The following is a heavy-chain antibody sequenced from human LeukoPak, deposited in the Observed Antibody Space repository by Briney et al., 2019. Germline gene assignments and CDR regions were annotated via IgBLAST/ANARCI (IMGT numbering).Heavy chain of an antibody. Sequence: PSETLSLTCTVSGGSISSYYWSWIRQPPGKGLEWIGYNYYSGSTNYNPSLKSRVTISVDTSKNQFSLKLSSVTATDTAVYYCARSGYSYGPYAYYYYGMDVWGQGTTVTVSS. CDR3: ARSGYSYGPYAYYYYGMDV. CDR1: GGSISSYY. J-gene: IGHJ6*02. V-gene: IGHV4-59*01. CDR2: NYYSGST. D-gene: IGHD5-18*01.